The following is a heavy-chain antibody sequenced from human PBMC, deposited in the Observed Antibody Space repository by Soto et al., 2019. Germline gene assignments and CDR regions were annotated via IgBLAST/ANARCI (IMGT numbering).Heavy chain of an antibody. D-gene: IGHD6-19*01. CDR3: ASSIAVAGTFDP. J-gene: IGHJ5*02. Sequence: GASVKVSCKASGGTFSSYAISWVRQAPGQGLEWMGGIIPIFGTANYAQKFQGRVTITADESTSTAYMELSSLRSEDTAVYYCASSIAVAGTFDPWGQGTLVTVSS. V-gene: IGHV1-69*13. CDR2: IIPIFGTA. CDR1: GGTFSSYA.